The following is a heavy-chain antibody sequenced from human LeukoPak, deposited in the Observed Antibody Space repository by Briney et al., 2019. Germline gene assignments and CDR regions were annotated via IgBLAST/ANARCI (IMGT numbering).Heavy chain of an antibody. J-gene: IGHJ4*02. CDR2: IYHSGST. Sequence: SQTLSLTCTVSGGSISSGSYYWSWIRQPPGKGLEWIGSIYHSGSTYYNPSLKSRVTISVDTSKNQFSLKLSSVTAADTAVYYCAGDRYSSSLDYWGQGTLVTVSS. D-gene: IGHD6-6*01. V-gene: IGHV4-39*07. CDR3: AGDRYSSSLDY. CDR1: GGSISSGSYY.